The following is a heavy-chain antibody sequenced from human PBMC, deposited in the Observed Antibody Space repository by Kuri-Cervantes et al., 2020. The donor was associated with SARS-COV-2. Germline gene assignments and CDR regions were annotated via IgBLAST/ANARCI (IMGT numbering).Heavy chain of an antibody. CDR3: ARGVAARPNYYYYGMDV. J-gene: IGHJ6*01. CDR2: IDPSDSYT. D-gene: IGHD6-6*01. Sequence: ETLSLTCKGSGYSFTSYWISWVRQMPGKGLEWMGRIDPSDSYTNYSPSFQSHVTISADKSISTAYLQWSSLKASDTAMYYCARGVAARPNYYYYGMDVWGQGNTVNGSS. CDR1: GYSFTSYW. V-gene: IGHV5-10-1*01.